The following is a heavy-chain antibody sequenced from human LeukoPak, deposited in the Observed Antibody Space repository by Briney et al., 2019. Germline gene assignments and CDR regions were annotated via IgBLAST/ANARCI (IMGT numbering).Heavy chain of an antibody. CDR1: GFTLGSYA. CDR3: AFRGKVTVTTKSAFDF. CDR2: ICGNGVGT. J-gene: IGHJ3*01. V-gene: IGHV3-23*01. Sequence: PGGSLRLSCVASGFTLGSYAMSWVRQAPGKGLECVSLICGNGVGTDYADPVKGRFTISRDNSKNTLYLQMNSLRAEDTAVYYCAFRGKVTVTTKSAFDFWGQGTMVTASS. D-gene: IGHD4-17*01.